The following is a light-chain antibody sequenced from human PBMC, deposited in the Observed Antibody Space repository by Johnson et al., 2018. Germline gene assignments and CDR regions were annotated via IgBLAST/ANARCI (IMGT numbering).Light chain of an antibody. Sequence: QSVLTQPPSVSAAPGQKVTISCSGSSSNIGNNYVSWYQQLPGTAHKLLIYENNKRPAGIPDRFSGSKSGTSGTLGITGLPTGDEGDYYCETVDSSLSAGNGFGTGTKVTVL. CDR3: ETVDSSLSAGNG. J-gene: IGLJ1*01. CDR2: ENN. CDR1: SSNIGNNY. V-gene: IGLV1-51*02.